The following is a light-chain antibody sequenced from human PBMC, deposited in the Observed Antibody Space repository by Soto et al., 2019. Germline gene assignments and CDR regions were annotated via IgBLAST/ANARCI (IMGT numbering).Light chain of an antibody. CDR1: QTISNW. Sequence: IQMAHTPSSLSASVGDRVTITCRASQTISNWLAWYQQKPGKAPKLLIYDASILKSGVPSRFSGSGSGTDFTLTISSLEPEDFAVYYCQQRSNWPLITFGQGTRLEIK. CDR2: DAS. J-gene: IGKJ5*01. V-gene: IGKV1-5*01. CDR3: QQRSNWPLIT.